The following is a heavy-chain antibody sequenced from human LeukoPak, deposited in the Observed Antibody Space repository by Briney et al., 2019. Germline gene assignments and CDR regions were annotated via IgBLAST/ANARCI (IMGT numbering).Heavy chain of an antibody. J-gene: IGHJ6*03. D-gene: IGHD6-25*01. CDR3: ARARLLGYYYYMDV. Sequence: SVKVSCKASGGTFSSYAISWVRQAPGQGLEWMGGIIPIFGTANYAQKFQGRVTITRNTSISTAYMELRSLRSEDTAVYYCARARLLGYYYYMDVWGKGTTVTVSS. CDR2: IIPIFGTA. CDR1: GGTFSSYA. V-gene: IGHV1-69*05.